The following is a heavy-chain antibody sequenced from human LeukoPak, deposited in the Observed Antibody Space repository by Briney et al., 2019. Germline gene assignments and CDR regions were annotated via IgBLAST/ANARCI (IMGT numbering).Heavy chain of an antibody. CDR3: AKDRGRYYDSSGYYWGYYFDS. J-gene: IGHJ4*02. D-gene: IGHD3-22*01. Sequence: TGGSLRLSCAASGFTFSSYSMNWVRQAPGKGLEWVSSISSSSYIYYADSVKGRFTISRDNSKNTLYLQMSSLRAEDTAVYYCAKDRGRYYDSSGYYWGYYFDSWGQGILVTVST. V-gene: IGHV3-21*04. CDR1: GFTFSSYS. CDR2: ISSSSYI.